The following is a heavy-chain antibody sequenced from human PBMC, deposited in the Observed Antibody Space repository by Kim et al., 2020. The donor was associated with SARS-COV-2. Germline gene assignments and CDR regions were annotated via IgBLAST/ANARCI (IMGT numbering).Heavy chain of an antibody. J-gene: IGHJ3*02. CDR1: GGSFSGYY. Sequence: SETLSLTCAVYGGSFSGYYWSWIRQPPGKGLEWIGEINHSGSTNYNPSLKSRVTISVDTSKNQFSLKLSSVTAADTAVYYCARGPHPYCSSTSCYPQRGAFDIWGQGTMVTVSS. CDR3: ARGPHPYCSSTSCYPQRGAFDI. D-gene: IGHD2-2*01. V-gene: IGHV4-34*01. CDR2: INHSGST.